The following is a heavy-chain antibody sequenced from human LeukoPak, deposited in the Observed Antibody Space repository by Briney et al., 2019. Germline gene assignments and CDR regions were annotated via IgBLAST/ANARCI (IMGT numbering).Heavy chain of an antibody. V-gene: IGHV4-59*08. Sequence: PSETLSLTCTVSVRSNRRYYWRWIRQPPAKGLEGIGYNYYSGSTNYNPSLKSRVTISVDTSKNQFSLKLSSVTAADTAVYYCARGGVDSCPFDYWGQGNLVTVSS. CDR1: VRSNRRYY. CDR2: NYYSGST. CDR3: ARGGVDSCPFDY. J-gene: IGHJ4*02. D-gene: IGHD3/OR15-3a*01.